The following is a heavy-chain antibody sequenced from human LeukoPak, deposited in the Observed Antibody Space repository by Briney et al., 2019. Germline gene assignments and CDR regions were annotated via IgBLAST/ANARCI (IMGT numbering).Heavy chain of an antibody. CDR1: GFTFSSYS. CDR2: ISSSSSYI. D-gene: IGHD2-2*01. J-gene: IGHJ6*02. Sequence: GGSLRLSCAASGFTFSSYSMNWVRQAPGKGLEWVSSISSSSSYIYYADSVKGRFTISRDNAKNSLYLQMNSLRAEDTAVYYCARWLVVPAAQELAGARRYYYYGMDVWGQGTTVTVSS. CDR3: ARWLVVPAAQELAGARRYYYYGMDV. V-gene: IGHV3-21*01.